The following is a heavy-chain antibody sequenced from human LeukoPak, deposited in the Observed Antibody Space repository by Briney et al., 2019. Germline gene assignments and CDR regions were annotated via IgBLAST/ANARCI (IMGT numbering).Heavy chain of an antibody. CDR1: GGTFSSYA. J-gene: IGHJ4*02. D-gene: IGHD3-22*01. CDR2: IIPIFGTA. V-gene: IGHV1-69*01. Sequence: SVKVSCKASGGTFSSYAISWVRQAPGQGLEWMGGIIPIFGTANYAKKFQGRVTITADESTSTAYMELSSLRSEDTAVYYCARGLYYYDSSGYYPFDYWGQGTLVTVSS. CDR3: ARGLYYYDSSGYYPFDY.